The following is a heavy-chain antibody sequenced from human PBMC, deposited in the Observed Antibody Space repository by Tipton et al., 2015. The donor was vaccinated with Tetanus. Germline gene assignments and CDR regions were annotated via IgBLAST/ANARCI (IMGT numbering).Heavy chain of an antibody. CDR2: IHYTGST. CDR1: GGSIIVSNFY. J-gene: IGHJ5*02. Sequence: TLSLTCRVSGGSIIVSNFYWGWIRQPPGKGLEWIGSIHYTGSTYLNPSLKSRVTISVDTSKNQFSLNLTSVTAADTAFYYCARQSRSGGSCRFDPWGQGTLVTVSS. D-gene: IGHD2-15*01. V-gene: IGHV4-39*01. CDR3: ARQSRSGGSCRFDP.